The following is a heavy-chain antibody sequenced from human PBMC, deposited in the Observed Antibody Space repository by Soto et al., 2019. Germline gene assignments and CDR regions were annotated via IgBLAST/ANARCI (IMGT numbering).Heavy chain of an antibody. CDR2: IIPIFGTA. Sequence: QVQLVQSGAEVKKPGSSVKVSCKASGGTFSSYAISWVRQAPGQGLEWMGGIIPIFGTANYAQKFQGRVTITADQSTSTAYMELSSLRSEDTAVYYCARREVLVDNDILTGRWFDPWGQGTLVTVSS. D-gene: IGHD3-9*01. V-gene: IGHV1-69*12. CDR3: ARREVLVDNDILTGRWFDP. J-gene: IGHJ5*02. CDR1: GGTFSSYA.